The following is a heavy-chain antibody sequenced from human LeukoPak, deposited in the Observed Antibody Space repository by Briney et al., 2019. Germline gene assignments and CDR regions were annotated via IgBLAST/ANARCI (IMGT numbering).Heavy chain of an antibody. D-gene: IGHD3-22*01. CDR2: IYYSGST. CDR1: GGSISSSSYY. V-gene: IGHV4-39*07. CDR3: ARYQYYYDSSGYYGFDY. J-gene: IGHJ4*02. Sequence: SETLSLTCTVSGGSISSSSYYWGWLRQPPGKGLEWIGSIYYSGSTYYNPSLKSRVTISVDTSKNQFSLKLSSVTAADTAVYYCARYQYYYDSSGYYGFDYWGQGTLVTVSS.